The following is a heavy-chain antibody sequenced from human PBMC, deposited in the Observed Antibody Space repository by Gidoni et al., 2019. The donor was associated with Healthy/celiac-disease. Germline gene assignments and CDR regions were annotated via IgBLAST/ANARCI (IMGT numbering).Heavy chain of an antibody. CDR3: ARTHLFTMVRGVIHNWFDP. J-gene: IGHJ5*02. CDR2: IYYSGST. Sequence: QVQLQESGPGLVKPSQTLSLTCTVPGGSISSGDYYWSWIRQPPGKGLEWIGYIYYSGSTYYNPSLKSRVTISVDTSKNQFSLKLSSVTAADTAVYYCARTHLFTMVRGVIHNWFDPWGQGTLVTVSS. V-gene: IGHV4-30-4*01. CDR1: GGSISSGDYY. D-gene: IGHD3-10*01.